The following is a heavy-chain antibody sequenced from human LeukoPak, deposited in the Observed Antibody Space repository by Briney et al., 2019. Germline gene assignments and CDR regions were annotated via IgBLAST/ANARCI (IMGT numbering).Heavy chain of an antibody. CDR1: GFTFSSYA. CDR3: AKDKSYCSGGSCYYFDY. D-gene: IGHD2-15*01. V-gene: IGHV3-23*01. J-gene: IGHJ4*02. CDR2: ISSSGDVT. Sequence: PGGSLRLSCAASGFTFSSYAMSWVRQAPGKGLAWVSAISSSGDVTKYADSAKSRFTISRDNSKNTVYLQMNSLRAEDTAVYYCAKDKSYCSGGSCYYFDYWGQGTLVTVSS.